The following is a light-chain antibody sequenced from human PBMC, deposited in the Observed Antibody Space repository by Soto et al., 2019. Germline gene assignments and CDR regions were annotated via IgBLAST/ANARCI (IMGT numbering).Light chain of an antibody. J-gene: IGLJ1*01. CDR1: SSDVGGYNF. CDR2: DVN. V-gene: IGLV2-14*03. CDR3: CSYTSSSTHV. Sequence: QSALTQPASVSGSPGQSITISCTGTSSDVGGYNFVSWYQQHPGKVSKLMIFDVNRRPSGVSDRFSGSKSGNTASLTISGRQAEDEGDYYCCSYTSSSTHVFGSGTKLTVL.